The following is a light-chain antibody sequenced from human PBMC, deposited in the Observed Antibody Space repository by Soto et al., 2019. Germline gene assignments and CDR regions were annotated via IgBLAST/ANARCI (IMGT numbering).Light chain of an antibody. J-gene: IGKJ4*01. CDR3: QQYGSSPLT. Sequence: EAVLPKSPGTLSLSPGERATLSCRASQSVSSSNLAWYQQKSGQPPRLLIYGASSRATGIPDRFSGSGSGTDFTLTISRLEPDDFAVYFCQQYGSSPLTFGGGTKVDNK. CDR1: QSVSSSN. V-gene: IGKV3-20*01. CDR2: GAS.